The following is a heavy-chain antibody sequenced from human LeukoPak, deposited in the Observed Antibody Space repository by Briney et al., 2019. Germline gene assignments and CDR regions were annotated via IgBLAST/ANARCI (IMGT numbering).Heavy chain of an antibody. D-gene: IGHD5-18*01. J-gene: IGHJ3*02. CDR3: ASRGGYSYGYVVAFDI. Sequence: SGTLSLTCAVYGGSFSGYYWSWIRQPPGKGLEWIGEINHSGSTNYNPSLKSRVTISVDTSKNQFSLKLSSVTAADTAVYYCASRGGYSYGYVVAFDIWGQGTMVTVSS. V-gene: IGHV4-34*01. CDR2: INHSGST. CDR1: GGSFSGYY.